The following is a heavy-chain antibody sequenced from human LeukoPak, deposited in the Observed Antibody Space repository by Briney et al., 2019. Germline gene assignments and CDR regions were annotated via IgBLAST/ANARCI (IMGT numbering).Heavy chain of an antibody. V-gene: IGHV3-21*01. CDR3: ATDSPETAAFDY. J-gene: IGHJ4*02. CDR1: GFTFSTYA. Sequence: GGSLRLSCAASGFTFSTYAMSWVRQAPGKGLEWVSFISASGGETYYADSVKGRFTISRDNAKNSLYLQMDSLRAEDTAVYYCATDSPETAAFDYWGQGTLVTVSS. D-gene: IGHD1-1*01. CDR2: ISASGGET.